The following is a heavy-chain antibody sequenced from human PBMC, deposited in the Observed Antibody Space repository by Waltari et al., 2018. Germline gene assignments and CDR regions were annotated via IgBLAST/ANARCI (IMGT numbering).Heavy chain of an antibody. CDR3: AKGDLNRDYYDSSGEGPNY. D-gene: IGHD3-22*01. Sequence: EVQLLESGGGLVQPGGSLRLSCAASGFTFSSYAMSWVRQAPGKGLEWVSAISGSGGSTYYADSVKGRFTISRDNSKNTLYLQMNSLRAEDTAVYYCAKGDLNRDYYDSSGEGPNYWGQGTLVTVSS. CDR2: ISGSGGST. CDR1: GFTFSSYA. V-gene: IGHV3-23*01. J-gene: IGHJ4*02.